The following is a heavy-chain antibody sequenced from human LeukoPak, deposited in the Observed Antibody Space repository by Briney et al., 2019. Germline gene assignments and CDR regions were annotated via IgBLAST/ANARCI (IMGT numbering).Heavy chain of an antibody. CDR2: ICGREGST. D-gene: IGHD3-3*01. CDR1: GFTFSSYP. J-gene: IGHJ5*02. Sequence: GGFLRLSCAASGFTFSSYPLSWVRRAPGKGLEWVSAICGREGSTYYTDSVKGRFTISRDHSKNTLYLQMNSLRAEDTAVYYCAKDSTIFGPSSPDNWFDPWGQGALVTVSS. V-gene: IGHV3-23*01. CDR3: AKDSTIFGPSSPDNWFDP.